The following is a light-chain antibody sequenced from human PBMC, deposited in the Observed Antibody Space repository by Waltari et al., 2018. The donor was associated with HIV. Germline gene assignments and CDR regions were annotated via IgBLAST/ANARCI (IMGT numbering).Light chain of an antibody. Sequence: DIVMTQSPDSLAVSLGERVTISCKSSQSVLFTSNNKSYLTWYQQKPGQPPKLLFYWASIRESGVPDRFSGGGSGTDFTLTISSLQAEDVALYYCQQYYSSPPTFGGGTKVEIK. CDR1: QSVLFTSNNKSY. CDR2: WAS. V-gene: IGKV4-1*01. CDR3: QQYYSSPPT. J-gene: IGKJ4*01.